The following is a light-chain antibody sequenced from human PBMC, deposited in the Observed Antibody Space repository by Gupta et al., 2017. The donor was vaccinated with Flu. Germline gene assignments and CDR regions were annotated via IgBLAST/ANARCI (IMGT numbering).Light chain of an antibody. Sequence: DIVMTQSPDSLAVSLGQRATINCKSSQSVLYSSNNKNDLVWYQQKPGQPPKLLISGASTRESGVPDRFSGSGSGTDFTLTISSLQAEDVAVYYCQQYYSTPLTFGGGTKVEIK. CDR1: QSVLYSSNNKND. V-gene: IGKV4-1*01. CDR3: QQYYSTPLT. J-gene: IGKJ4*01. CDR2: GAS.